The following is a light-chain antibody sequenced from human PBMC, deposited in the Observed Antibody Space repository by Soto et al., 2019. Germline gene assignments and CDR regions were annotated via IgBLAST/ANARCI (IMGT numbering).Light chain of an antibody. V-gene: IGLV2-23*01. CDR3: CSYAGSTTWV. CDR2: EGS. Sequence: QSALTQPASVSGSPGQSITISCTGTSSDVGGYNLVSWYQLHPGKAPKFMIYEGSKRPSGVSNRFSGSKSGNTASLTISGLQAEDEADYYCCSYAGSTTWVFGAGTKLTVL. CDR1: SSDVGGYNL. J-gene: IGLJ1*01.